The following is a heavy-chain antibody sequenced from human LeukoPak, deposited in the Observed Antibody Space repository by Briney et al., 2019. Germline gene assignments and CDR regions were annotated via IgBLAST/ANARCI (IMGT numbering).Heavy chain of an antibody. CDR3: ARVGDDGSRNLDY. J-gene: IGHJ4*02. CDR2: IHSGGST. V-gene: IGHV3-53*01. Sequence: PGGSLRLSCAASGFTVSNNYMSWVRQAPGKGLEWVSVIHSGGSTHYADSVKGRFIISRDNSKNTLYLQMNSLRAEDTAVYYCARVGDDGSRNLDYWGQGTLVTVSS. CDR1: GFTVSNNY. D-gene: IGHD5-24*01.